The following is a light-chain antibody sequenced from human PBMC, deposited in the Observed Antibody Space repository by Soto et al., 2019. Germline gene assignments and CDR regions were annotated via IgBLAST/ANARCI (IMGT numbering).Light chain of an antibody. Sequence: QSVLTQPPSVSGAPGQRVTISCTGTSSNIGAGYDVHWYQQLPGTAPKLLIYGNSNRPSGVPHRFSGSKSGTAASLAITGLHAEDDAYYYCQSSDSSPRSLFGGGTKLTVL. CDR1: SSNIGAGYD. CDR3: QSSDSSPRSL. J-gene: IGLJ3*02. CDR2: GNS. V-gene: IGLV1-40*01.